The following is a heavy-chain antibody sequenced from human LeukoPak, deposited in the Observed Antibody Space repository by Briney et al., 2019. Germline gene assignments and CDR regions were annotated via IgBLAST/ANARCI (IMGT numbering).Heavy chain of an antibody. J-gene: IGHJ4*02. CDR3: ARHATVTSFTFAY. D-gene: IGHD4-17*01. CDR1: GGSISTYY. CDR2: IFYSGTA. Sequence: PSETLSLTCTVSGGSISTYYWGWIRQPPGKQLEWIGSIFYSGTAYYNPSFKSRVSISVDTSKSQFSLDLSSVTAADTALYYCARHATVTSFTFAYWGQGILATVSS. V-gene: IGHV4-39*01.